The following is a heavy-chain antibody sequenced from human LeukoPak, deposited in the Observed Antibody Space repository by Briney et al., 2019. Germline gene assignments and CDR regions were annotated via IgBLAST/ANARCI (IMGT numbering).Heavy chain of an antibody. D-gene: IGHD6-13*01. CDR1: GGSFSGYY. CDR3: ARYSSSGYFDY. Sequence: SETLSLTCAVYGGSFSGYYWSWIRQPPGKGLEWIGEINHSGSTNYNPSLKSRVTISVDTSKNQFSLELSSVTAADTAVYYCARYSSSGYFDYWGQGTLVTVSS. V-gene: IGHV4-34*01. CDR2: INHSGST. J-gene: IGHJ4*02.